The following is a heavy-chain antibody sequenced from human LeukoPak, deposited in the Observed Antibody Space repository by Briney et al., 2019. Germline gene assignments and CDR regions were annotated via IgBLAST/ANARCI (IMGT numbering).Heavy chain of an antibody. J-gene: IGHJ4*02. D-gene: IGHD5-12*01. CDR2: ISSSSSTI. V-gene: IGHV3-48*04. Sequence: PGGSLRLSCAASGFTFSSYSMNWVRQAPGKGLEWVSYISSSSSTIYYADSVKGRFTISRDNAKNSLYLQMNSLRAEDTAVYYCARAGKYSGYEKLNFDYWGQGTLVTVSS. CDR3: ARAGKYSGYEKLNFDY. CDR1: GFTFSSYS.